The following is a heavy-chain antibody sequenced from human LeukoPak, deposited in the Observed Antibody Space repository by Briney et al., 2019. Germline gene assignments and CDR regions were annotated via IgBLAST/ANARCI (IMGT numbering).Heavy chain of an antibody. J-gene: IGHJ6*02. V-gene: IGHV1-8*01. CDR1: GYTFTSYD. CDR2: MNPNSGNT. Sequence: GASVKVSCRASGYTFTSYDINWVRQATGQGLEWMGWMNPNSGNTGYAQKFQGRVTMTRNTSISTAYMELSSLRSEDTAVYYCASRVYSIFFMDVWGQGTTVTVSS. D-gene: IGHD3-3*02. CDR3: ASRVYSIFFMDV.